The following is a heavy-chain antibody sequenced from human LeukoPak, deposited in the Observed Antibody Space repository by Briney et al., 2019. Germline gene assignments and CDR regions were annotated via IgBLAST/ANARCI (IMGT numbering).Heavy chain of an antibody. J-gene: IGHJ3*02. CDR3: AQAKSGYDPLEAFDI. D-gene: IGHD5-12*01. CDR1: GGSTSSYY. CDR2: IYYSVST. Sequence: SETLSLTCTVSGGSTSSYYWSWIRQPPGKGLEWIGYIYYSVSTNYNPSLKSRVTISVDTSKNQFSLKLSSVTAADTAVYYCAQAKSGYDPLEAFDIWGQGTMVTVSS. V-gene: IGHV4-59*01.